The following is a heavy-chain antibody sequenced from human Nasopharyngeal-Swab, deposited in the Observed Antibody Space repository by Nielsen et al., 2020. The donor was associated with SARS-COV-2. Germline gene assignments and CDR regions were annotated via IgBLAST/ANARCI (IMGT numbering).Heavy chain of an antibody. J-gene: IGHJ6*02. CDR3: ARELGRGYSGYDNYYGMDV. CDR2: IYSGGST. V-gene: IGHV3-53*04. D-gene: IGHD5-12*01. Sequence: VRQAPGKGLEWVSAIYSGGSTYYADSVKGRFTISRHNSKNTLYLQMNSLRAEDTAVYYCARELGRGYSGYDNYYGMDVWGQGTTVTVSS.